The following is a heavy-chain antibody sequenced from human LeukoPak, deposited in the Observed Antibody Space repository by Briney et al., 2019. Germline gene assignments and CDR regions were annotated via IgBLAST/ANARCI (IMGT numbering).Heavy chain of an antibody. V-gene: IGHV3-30*02. D-gene: IGHD2-2*01. Sequence: GGFLRLSCAASGFTFSSYGMHWVRQAPGKGLEWVAFIRYDGSNKYYADSVKGRFTISRDNSKNTLYLQMNSLRVEDTAIYYCATRKCSISACRASSYRCMDDWGKGTTVTVSS. J-gene: IGHJ6*03. CDR2: IRYDGSNK. CDR3: ATRKCSISACRASSYRCMDD. CDR1: GFTFSSYG.